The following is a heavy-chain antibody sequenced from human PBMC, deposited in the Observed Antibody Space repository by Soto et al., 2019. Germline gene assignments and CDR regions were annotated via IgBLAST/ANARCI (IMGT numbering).Heavy chain of an antibody. CDR3: AHCQHCDILSLFRPNAFDI. D-gene: IGHD3-9*01. J-gene: IGHJ3*02. Sequence: SGPTLLNPTQTLTLAYTFSGFSLTTSAVGVGWIRQPPGNTLERHALIYWDDDKSYFRSLHHRLTIINDTPNSHLFLTKTNLYPVDTATYYGAHCQHCDILSLFRPNAFDIWGQETMVTVSS. V-gene: IGHV2-5*02. CDR2: IYWDDDK. CDR1: GFSLTTSAVG.